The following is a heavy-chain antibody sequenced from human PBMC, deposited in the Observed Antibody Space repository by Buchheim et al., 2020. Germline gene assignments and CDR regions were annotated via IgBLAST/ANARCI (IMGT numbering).Heavy chain of an antibody. Sequence: QLQLQESGPGLVKPSETLSLTCSVSGGSISGTSYYWGWIRQPPGKGLEWIGSFYSGGRAYYNPSLKSRVTLSLDTSKNHFSLKLTSVTAADTAVYYCAVGIAVAGISLQFDYWGQGTL. CDR1: GGSISGTSYY. V-gene: IGHV4-39*02. J-gene: IGHJ4*02. CDR3: AVGIAVAGISLQFDY. CDR2: FYSGGRA. D-gene: IGHD6-19*01.